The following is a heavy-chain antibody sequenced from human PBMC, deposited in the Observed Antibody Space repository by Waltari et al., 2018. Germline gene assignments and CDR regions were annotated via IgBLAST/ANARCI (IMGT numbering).Heavy chain of an antibody. CDR2: TYYRSKRYK. Sequence: QVQLQQSGPGLVKPSQTLSLPCAISGDSVSSNSAAWNWIRQSPSRGLEWLGKTYYRSKRYKDYAVSVKSRITINPDTSKSQFSLQLKSVTPEDTAVYYWAREAMVGITGTRGWFDPWGQGTLVTVSS. D-gene: IGHD1-20*01. V-gene: IGHV6-1*01. CDR3: AREAMVGITGTRGWFDP. J-gene: IGHJ5*02. CDR1: GDSVSSNSAA.